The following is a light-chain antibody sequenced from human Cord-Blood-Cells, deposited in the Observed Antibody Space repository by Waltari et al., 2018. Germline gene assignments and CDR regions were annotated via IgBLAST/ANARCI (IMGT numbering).Light chain of an antibody. CDR3: QSADSSGTYVV. Sequence: YELTQPPSVSVPPGQTARPTCPRDAFPKQYPYWYQQKPGQAPVLVLYKDSERPSGIPERFSGSSSGTTVTLTISGVQAEDEADYYCQSADSSGTYVVFGGGTKLTVL. CDR2: KDS. J-gene: IGLJ2*01. V-gene: IGLV3-25*02. CDR1: AFPKQY.